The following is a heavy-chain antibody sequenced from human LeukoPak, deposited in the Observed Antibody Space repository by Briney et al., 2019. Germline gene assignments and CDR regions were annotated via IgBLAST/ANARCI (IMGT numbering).Heavy chain of an antibody. V-gene: IGHV5-51*01. Sequence: GESLKTSRKGSGYSFTYYWIGWVRQMPGKGPEWMGIIYPGDSDTRYRPSFQGQVTISVDKSISTSYLQWSSLKASDTAMYYCARQDGNSKYYFDYWGQGTLVTVSS. CDR1: GYSFTYYW. J-gene: IGHJ4*02. CDR3: ARQDGNSKYYFDY. D-gene: IGHD1-1*01. CDR2: IYPGDSDT.